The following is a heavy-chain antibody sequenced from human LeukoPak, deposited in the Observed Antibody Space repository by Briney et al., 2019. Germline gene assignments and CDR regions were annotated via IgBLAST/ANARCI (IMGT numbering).Heavy chain of an antibody. CDR3: AKGYLGYCSSTSCSTLDY. V-gene: IGHV3-23*01. CDR2: ISGSGGST. CDR1: GFTFSSYA. J-gene: IGHJ4*02. D-gene: IGHD2-2*02. Sequence: PGGSLRLSCAASGFTFSSYAMSWVRQAPGKGLEWVSAISGSGGSTYYADSVKGRFTISRDNSKNTLYLQMNSLRAEDTAVYYCAKGYLGYCSSTSCSTLDYWGQGTLVTVSS.